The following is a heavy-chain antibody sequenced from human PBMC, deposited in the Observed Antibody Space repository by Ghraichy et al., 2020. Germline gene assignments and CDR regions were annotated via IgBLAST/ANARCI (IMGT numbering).Heavy chain of an antibody. Sequence: GGSLRLFCAASGFTFSDYYMSWIRQAPGKGLEWVSYISSSSYTNYADSVKGRFTISRDNAKNSLYLQMNSLRAEDTAVYYCARDRTILTGPEALHYYYMDVWGKGTTVTVSS. CDR2: ISSSSYT. J-gene: IGHJ6*03. D-gene: IGHD2-2*02. CDR3: ARDRTILTGPEALHYYYMDV. CDR1: GFTFSDYY. V-gene: IGHV3-11*05.